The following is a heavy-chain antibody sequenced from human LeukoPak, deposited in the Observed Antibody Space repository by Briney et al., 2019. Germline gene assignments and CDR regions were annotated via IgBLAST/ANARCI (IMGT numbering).Heavy chain of an antibody. CDR3: GRFTRSGDSVY. D-gene: IGHD7-27*01. CDR1: GFTLSNYW. J-gene: IGHJ4*02. V-gene: IGHV3-7*04. CDR2: IKQDGSEK. Sequence: GGSLRLSCAASGFTLSNYWMSWVRQAPGKGLEWVANIKQDGSEKQYVDSVKGRFAISRDNAENSLYLQMNSLKAEDTAVYYCGRFTRSGDSVYWGQGTLVTVSS.